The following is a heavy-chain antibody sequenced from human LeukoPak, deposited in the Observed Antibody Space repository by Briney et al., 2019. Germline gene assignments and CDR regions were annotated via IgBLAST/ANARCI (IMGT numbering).Heavy chain of an antibody. V-gene: IGHV3-7*03. Sequence: GGSLRLSCAASGFTFSNFWMKWVRQAPGKGLEWVANVNQDGSETHYVDSVKGRFTISRDNAKNSLFLQLNSLRAEDTAIYYCAKGGGDSYFDYWGQGTLVTVSS. CDR2: VNQDGSET. CDR3: AKGGGDSYFDY. CDR1: GFTFSNFW. D-gene: IGHD2-21*02. J-gene: IGHJ4*02.